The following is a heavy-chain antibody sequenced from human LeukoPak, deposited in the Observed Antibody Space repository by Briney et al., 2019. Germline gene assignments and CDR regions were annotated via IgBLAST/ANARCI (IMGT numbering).Heavy chain of an antibody. J-gene: IGHJ1*01. CDR3: VKRGLGYCSSTSCYDIGDKYFQH. CDR2: ITSDWDST. D-gene: IGHD2-2*01. Sequence: QPGGFLRLSCSASGFTFSSYAMHWVRQAPGKGLEYVSAITSDWDSTYYADSVKGRFTISRDNSKNTLYLQMSSLRPEDTAVYYCVKRGLGYCSSTSCYDIGDKYFQHWGQGTLVTVSS. V-gene: IGHV3-64D*08. CDR1: GFTFSSYA.